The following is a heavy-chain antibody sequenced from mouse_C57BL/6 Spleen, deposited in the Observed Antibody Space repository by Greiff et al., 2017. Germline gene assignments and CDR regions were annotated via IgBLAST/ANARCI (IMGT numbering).Heavy chain of an antibody. CDR1: GYTFTSYW. J-gene: IGHJ2*01. CDR2: IDPSASYT. CDR3: ARRLYSYFDY. D-gene: IGHD2-1*01. Sequence: QVQLQQPGAELVKPGASVKLSCKASGYTFTSYWMQWVKQRPGQGLEWIGEIDPSASYTNYNQKFKGKATLTVDTSSSTAYMQLSSLTSEDSAVYYCARRLYSYFDYWGQGTTLTVSS. V-gene: IGHV1-50*01.